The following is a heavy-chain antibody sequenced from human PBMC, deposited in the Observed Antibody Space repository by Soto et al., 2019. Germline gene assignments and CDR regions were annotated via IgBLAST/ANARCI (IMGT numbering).Heavy chain of an antibody. D-gene: IGHD5-12*01. CDR3: TRISGYLYNYYGMDV. J-gene: IGHJ6*02. CDR1: GLTFSGSA. CDR2: IRSKANSYAT. V-gene: IGHV3-73*02. Sequence: EVQLVESGGGLVQPGGSLKLSCAASGLTFSGSAIHWVRQASGKGLEWVGRIRSKANSYATAYAASVKGRFTISRDDSTNTAYLQMNSLKTEDTAVYYCTRISGYLYNYYGMDVWGQGTTVTVSS.